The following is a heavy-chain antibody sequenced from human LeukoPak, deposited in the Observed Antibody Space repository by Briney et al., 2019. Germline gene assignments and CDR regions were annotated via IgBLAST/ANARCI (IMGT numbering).Heavy chain of an antibody. CDR2: IYSDDTT. D-gene: IGHD3-10*02. CDR1: GFTVSGNY. V-gene: IGHV3-53*01. CDR3: AELGITMIGGV. Sequence: PGGSLRLSCAVSGFTVSGNYMSWIRQAPGKGLEWVSLIYSDDTTLYADSVKGRFTISRDISKNTLYLQMSSLRAEDTAVYYCAELGITMIGGVWGKGTTVTISS. J-gene: IGHJ6*04.